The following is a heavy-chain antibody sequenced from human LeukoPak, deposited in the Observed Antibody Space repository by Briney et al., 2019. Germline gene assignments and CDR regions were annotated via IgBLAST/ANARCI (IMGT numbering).Heavy chain of an antibody. Sequence: GGSLRLSCAASGFSFSSYAMHSVRQTPGKGLEYVSAISTNGGGTYYANSVKGRFTISRDNSKNTLYLQMGSLRAEDMAVYFWARSCNGVTCYSTSDYWGQGTLVTVSS. D-gene: IGHD2-15*01. J-gene: IGHJ4*02. V-gene: IGHV3-64*01. CDR1: GFSFSSYA. CDR3: ARSCNGVTCYSTSDY. CDR2: ISTNGGGT.